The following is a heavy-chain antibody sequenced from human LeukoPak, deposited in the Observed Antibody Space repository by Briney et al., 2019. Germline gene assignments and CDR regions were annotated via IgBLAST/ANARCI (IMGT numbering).Heavy chain of an antibody. CDR1: GFTFSSYS. CDR3: AREGPYVPDYYDSNGRTNWFAP. D-gene: IGHD3-22*01. J-gene: IGHJ5*02. V-gene: IGHV3-48*04. Sequence: GGSLRLSCAASGFTFSSYSMNWVRQAPGKGLEWVSYISSSSSTIYYADSVKGRFTISRDNAKNSLYLQMNSLRAEDTAVYYCAREGPYVPDYYDSNGRTNWFAPWGQGTLVTVSS. CDR2: ISSSSSTI.